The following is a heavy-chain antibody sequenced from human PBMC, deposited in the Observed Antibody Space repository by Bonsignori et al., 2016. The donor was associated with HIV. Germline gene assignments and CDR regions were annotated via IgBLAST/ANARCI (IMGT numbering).Heavy chain of an antibody. V-gene: IGHV3-23*01. CDR3: AKASDSIVGARFDY. Sequence: WIRSPPGKGLEWVSAISGSGISTYYADSVKGRFTISRDNSKNTLYLQMNSLRAEDTAIYYCAKASDSIVGARFDYWGQGTLVTVSS. J-gene: IGHJ4*02. D-gene: IGHD1-26*01. CDR2: ISGSGIST.